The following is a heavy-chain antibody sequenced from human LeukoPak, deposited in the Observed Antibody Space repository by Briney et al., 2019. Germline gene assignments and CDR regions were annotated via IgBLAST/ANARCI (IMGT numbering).Heavy chain of an antibody. V-gene: IGHV3-66*01. J-gene: IGHJ6*02. CDR1: GFTVSSNY. CDR3: ARDTYYYDSSGCV. CDR2: IYSGGST. Sequence: GGSLRLSCAASGFTVSSNYMSWVRQAPGKGLEWVSVIYSGGSTYYADSVRGRFTISRDNSKNTLYLQMNSLRAEDTAVYYCARDTYYYDSSGCVWGQGTTVTVSS. D-gene: IGHD3-22*01.